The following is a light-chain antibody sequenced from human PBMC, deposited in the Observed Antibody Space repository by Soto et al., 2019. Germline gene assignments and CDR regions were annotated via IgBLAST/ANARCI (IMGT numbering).Light chain of an antibody. V-gene: IGLV2-8*01. CDR3: SSYAGSNTVR. CDR2: EVT. Sequence: QSVLTQPPSASGSPGQSVAISCTGTSSDVGGNNYVSWYQQHPGKAPKLMVYEVTKRPSGVPDRFSGSKSGNTASLTVSGLQAEDADAYYCSSYAGSNTVRFGGGTKLTVL. J-gene: IGLJ2*01. CDR1: SSDVGGNNY.